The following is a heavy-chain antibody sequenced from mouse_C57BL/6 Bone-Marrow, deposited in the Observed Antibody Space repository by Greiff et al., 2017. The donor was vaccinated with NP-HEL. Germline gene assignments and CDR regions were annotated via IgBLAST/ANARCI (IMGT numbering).Heavy chain of an antibody. Sequence: DVHLVESGPGLVKPSQTVFLTCTVTGISITTGNYRWSWIRQFPGNKLEWIGYIYYSGTITYNPSLTSRTTITRDTPKNQFFLEMNSLTAEDTATYYCARDSGTTVVAPAMDYWGQGTSVTVSS. J-gene: IGHJ4*01. V-gene: IGHV3-5*01. CDR1: GISITTGNYR. CDR2: IYYSGTI. D-gene: IGHD1-1*01. CDR3: ARDSGTTVVAPAMDY.